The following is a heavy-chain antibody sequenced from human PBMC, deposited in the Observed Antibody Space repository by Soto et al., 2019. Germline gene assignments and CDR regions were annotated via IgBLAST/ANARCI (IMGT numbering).Heavy chain of an antibody. D-gene: IGHD2-2*01. Sequence: QVRLVQSGAEVKKPGSSVKVSCKVSGGTFSKYSLSWVRQTPGQGLEWMGGITPIVDTSNYAQRFLGRVTIRADKSTNTAFLEVSGLKSEDTALYFCASTSYCNGSSCYSRHYYGMDVWGQGTTVTVSS. CDR1: GGTFSKYS. CDR2: ITPIVDTS. CDR3: ASTSYCNGSSCYSRHYYGMDV. J-gene: IGHJ6*02. V-gene: IGHV1-69*06.